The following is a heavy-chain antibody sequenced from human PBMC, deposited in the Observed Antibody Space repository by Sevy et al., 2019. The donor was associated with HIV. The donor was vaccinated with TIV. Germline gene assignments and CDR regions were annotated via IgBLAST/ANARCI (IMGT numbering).Heavy chain of an antibody. D-gene: IGHD3-3*01. CDR3: ARVNDFWSGRSYGLDV. V-gene: IGHV3-11*04. Sequence: GGSLRLSCAASGFTFSDYYMSWIRQAPGKGLEWVSYISSSGSTIYYTDSVKGRFTLSRDNAKSSLYLQMNSLTAEDTAVYYCARVNDFWSGRSYGLDVWGPGTTVTVSS. CDR2: ISSSGSTI. CDR1: GFTFSDYY. J-gene: IGHJ6*02.